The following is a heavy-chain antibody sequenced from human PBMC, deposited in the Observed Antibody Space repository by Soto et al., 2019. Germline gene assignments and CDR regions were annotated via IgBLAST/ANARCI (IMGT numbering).Heavy chain of an antibody. CDR1: SASIISEQR. D-gene: IGHD6-19*01. V-gene: IGHV4-4*02. Sequence: QLQLQESGPGLVKPSETLSLTCAVSSASIISEQRWSWVRQPPGKGLEWIGEIHHSGSTNNNPSLRSLVTMSVDKSKNHFSLNLNSVTAADTAVYYCARRFGWYAIDQWGQGTLVIVSS. J-gene: IGHJ4*02. CDR3: ARRFGWYAIDQ. CDR2: IHHSGST.